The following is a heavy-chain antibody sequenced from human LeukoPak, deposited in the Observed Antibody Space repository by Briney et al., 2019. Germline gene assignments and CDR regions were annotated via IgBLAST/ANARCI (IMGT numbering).Heavy chain of an antibody. Sequence: GAPVKVSCTASGYTFTGYYMHWVRQAPGQGLEWMGWINPNNGGTNYAQKFQGRVTVTRDTSISTAYMELSRLRSDDTAVYYCARVGSSGWYVHPTLDYWGQGTLVTVSS. V-gene: IGHV1-2*02. D-gene: IGHD6-19*01. CDR3: ARVGSSGWYVHPTLDY. CDR2: INPNNGGT. CDR1: GYTFTGYY. J-gene: IGHJ4*02.